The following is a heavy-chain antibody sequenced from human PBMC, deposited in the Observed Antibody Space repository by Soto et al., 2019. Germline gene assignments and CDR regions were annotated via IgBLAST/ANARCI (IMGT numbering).Heavy chain of an antibody. CDR2: MNPNSGNT. Sequence: ASVKVSCKASGYTFTRYDINWVRQATGQGLEWMGWMNPNSGNTGYAQKFQGRVTITADESTSTAYMELSSLRSEDTAVYYCAVRDYDFWSGPRRGYYYYGMDVWGQGTTVTVSS. CDR3: AVRDYDFWSGPRRGYYYYGMDV. CDR1: GYTFTRYD. J-gene: IGHJ6*02. D-gene: IGHD3-3*01. V-gene: IGHV1-8*03.